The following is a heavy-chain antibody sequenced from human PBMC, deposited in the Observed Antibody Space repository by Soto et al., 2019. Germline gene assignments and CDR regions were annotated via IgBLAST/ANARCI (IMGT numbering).Heavy chain of an antibody. CDR2: LYHSGTT. V-gene: IGHV4-4*02. Sequence: QVQLQESGPGLVKPSGTLSLTCAVSSGSISSSYWWTWVRQPPGKGLEWIGELYHSGTTNYHPFLNSRVTIPVSRSPNHFSRNLSAVTAADAAVYYCAGDKAECRAFAIWGHVRMVTFSS. CDR3: AGDKAECRAFAI. J-gene: IGHJ3*02. D-gene: IGHD3-3*01. CDR1: SGSISSSYW.